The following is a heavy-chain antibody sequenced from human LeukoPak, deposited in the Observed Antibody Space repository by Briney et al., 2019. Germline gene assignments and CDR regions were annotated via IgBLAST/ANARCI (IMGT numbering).Heavy chain of an antibody. D-gene: IGHD6-19*01. Sequence: SETLSLTCTVSGGSISSYYWSWIRQPPGKGLEWIGYIYYSGSTNYNPSLKSRVTISVDTSKNQSSLKLSSVTAADTAVYYCARTELYSSGWLDPWGQGTLVTVSS. CDR2: IYYSGST. V-gene: IGHV4-59*01. CDR1: GGSISSYY. J-gene: IGHJ5*02. CDR3: ARTELYSSGWLDP.